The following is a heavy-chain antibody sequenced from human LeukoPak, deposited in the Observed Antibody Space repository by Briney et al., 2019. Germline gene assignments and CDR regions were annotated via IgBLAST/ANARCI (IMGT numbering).Heavy chain of an antibody. V-gene: IGHV3-23*01. J-gene: IGHJ3*02. CDR2: ISGSGGST. D-gene: IGHD3-22*01. CDR1: GFTFSSYA. CDR3: ASIVTYDSSGYYYYDAFDI. Sequence: GGSLRLSCAASGFTFSSYAMSWARQAPGKGLEWVSAISGSGGSTYYADSVKGRFTISRDNSKNTLYLQMNSLRAEDTAVYYCASIVTYDSSGYYYYDAFDIWGQGTMVTVSS.